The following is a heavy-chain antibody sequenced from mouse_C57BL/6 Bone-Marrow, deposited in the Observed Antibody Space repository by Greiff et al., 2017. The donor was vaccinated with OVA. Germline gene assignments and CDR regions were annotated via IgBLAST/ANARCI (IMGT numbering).Heavy chain of an antibody. CDR1: GFSLTSYG. CDR3: ARRGDYYGSSLLFAY. V-gene: IGHV2-6*03. D-gene: IGHD1-1*01. CDR2: IWSDGST. Sequence: VQVVESGPGLVAPSQSLSITCTVSGFSLTSYGVHWVRQPPGKGLEWLVVIWSDGSTTYNSALKSRLSISKDNSKSQVFLKMNSLQTDDTAMYYCARRGDYYGSSLLFAYWGQGTLVTVSA. J-gene: IGHJ3*01.